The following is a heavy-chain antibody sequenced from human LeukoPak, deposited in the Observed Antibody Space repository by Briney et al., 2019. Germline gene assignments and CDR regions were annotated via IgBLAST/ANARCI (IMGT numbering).Heavy chain of an antibody. CDR1: GGSISSYY. CDR2: IYYSGST. Sequence: SETLSLTCTVSGGSISSYYWSWIRQPPGKGLEWIGYIYYSGSTNYNPSLKSRVTISVDKSKNQFSLKLSSVTAADTAVYYCARAQGEDDYVVDYWGQGTLVTVSS. CDR3: ARAQGEDDYVVDY. V-gene: IGHV4-59*12. D-gene: IGHD4-17*01. J-gene: IGHJ4*02.